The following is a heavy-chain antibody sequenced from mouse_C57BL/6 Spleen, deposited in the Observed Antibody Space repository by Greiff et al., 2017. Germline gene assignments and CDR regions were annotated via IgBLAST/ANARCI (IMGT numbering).Heavy chain of an antibody. D-gene: IGHD2-4*01. CDR3: ARRYDYDGYYCDY. CDR2: IYPGGGYT. CDR1: GYTFTNYW. V-gene: IGHV1-63*01. J-gene: IGHJ2*01. Sequence: QVQLQQSGAELVRPGTSVKMSCKASGYTFTNYWIGWAKQRPGHGLEWIGDIYPGGGYTNYNEKFKGKATLTADKSSSTAYMQFSSLTSEDSAIYYCARRYDYDGYYCDYWGQGTTLTVSS.